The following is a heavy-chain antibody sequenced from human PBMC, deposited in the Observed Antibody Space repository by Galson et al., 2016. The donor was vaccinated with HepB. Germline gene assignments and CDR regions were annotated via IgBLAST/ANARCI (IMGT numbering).Heavy chain of an antibody. J-gene: IGHJ6*02. V-gene: IGHV1-3*01. CDR2: INAANGDT. D-gene: IGHD5-12*01. Sequence: SCKASGYTFTTYAMYWVRQAPGQRLEWMGWINAANGDTKYPQKLQGRGTITWDTSANTAYMELSSLRSEDTAVYYCARGHIVATVDYYYYGLDVWGQGTTVTVSS. CDR1: GYTFTTYA. CDR3: ARGHIVATVDYYYYGLDV.